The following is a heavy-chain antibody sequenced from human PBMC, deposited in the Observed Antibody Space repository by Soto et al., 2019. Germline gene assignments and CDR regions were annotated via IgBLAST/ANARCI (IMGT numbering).Heavy chain of an antibody. Sequence: GGSLRLSCAASGFTFSSYWMSWVRQAPGKGLEWVASIKQDGSEKYYVDSAKGRFTISRDNAKNSLYLQMNSLRAKDTAVYYCAREVRGYSYDWGQGTLVIVSS. J-gene: IGHJ4*02. CDR1: GFTFSSYW. V-gene: IGHV3-7*01. D-gene: IGHD5-18*01. CDR3: AREVRGYSYD. CDR2: IKQDGSEK.